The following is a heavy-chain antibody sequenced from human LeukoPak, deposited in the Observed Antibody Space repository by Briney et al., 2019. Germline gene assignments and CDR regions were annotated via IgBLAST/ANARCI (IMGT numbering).Heavy chain of an antibody. J-gene: IGHJ4*02. V-gene: IGHV1-18*01. D-gene: IGHD3-22*01. CDR3: TRAPPGMTMMTDY. CDR2: VSTNDGNT. CDR1: GYTFTNYH. Sequence: ASVKVSCKASGYTFTNYHIAWVRQAPGQGLEWMGWVSTNDGNTVYAQRLQGRVTMTTDTSTSVAYMELRSLTSDDTAVYYCTRAPPGMTMMTDYWGQGTLVTVSS.